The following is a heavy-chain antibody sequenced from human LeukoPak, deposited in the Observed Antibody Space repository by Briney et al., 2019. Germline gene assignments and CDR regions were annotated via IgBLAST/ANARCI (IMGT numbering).Heavy chain of an antibody. V-gene: IGHV3-23*01. Sequence: GGSLRLSCAASGFTFSSSSISWVRQAPGKGREWVSAITDAVGSSHYADSVKGLFTISSDNSKNTVYLQMNSLRPEDMAVYYCAKDPHSGAAGWFDPWGQGTLVTVSS. D-gene: IGHD7-27*01. CDR1: GFTFSSSS. J-gene: IGHJ5*02. CDR2: ITDAVGSS. CDR3: AKDPHSGAAGWFDP.